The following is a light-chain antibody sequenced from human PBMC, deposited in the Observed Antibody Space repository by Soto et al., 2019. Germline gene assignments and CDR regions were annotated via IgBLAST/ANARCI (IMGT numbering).Light chain of an antibody. CDR3: QQSYTYSWT. CDR1: QSIENW. J-gene: IGKJ1*01. V-gene: IGKV1-5*03. CDR2: KGS. Sequence: DIQMTQSPSTVSASVGDRVTITCRASQSIENWLAWYQQKPGKAPNLLIYKGSSLESGVPSRFSGSGSGTEFTLTISSLQPDDFAAYYCQQSYTYSWTFGQGTRVEIK.